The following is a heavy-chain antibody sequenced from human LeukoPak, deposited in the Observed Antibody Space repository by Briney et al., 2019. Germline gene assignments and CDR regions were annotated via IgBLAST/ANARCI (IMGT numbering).Heavy chain of an antibody. V-gene: IGHV4-34*01. CDR1: GGSFSACY. CDR2: INHSGST. CDR3: ASEVLLWFGELTDY. J-gene: IGHJ4*02. Sequence: SETLSLTCAVYGGSFSACYWNWIRQSPGKGLEWIGEINHSGSTNSNPSLKSRVTISVDTSKNQFSLKLSSVTAADTAVYYCASEVLLWFGELTDYWGQGTLVTVSS. D-gene: IGHD3-10*01.